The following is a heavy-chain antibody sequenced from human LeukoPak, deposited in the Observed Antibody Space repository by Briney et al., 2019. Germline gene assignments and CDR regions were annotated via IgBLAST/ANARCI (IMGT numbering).Heavy chain of an antibody. CDR3: ARDIRVEQWLRPFDY. D-gene: IGHD6-19*01. J-gene: IGHJ4*02. V-gene: IGHV3-30*02. CDR2: IRYDGSNK. Sequence: GGSLRLSCAASGFTFSSYGMHWVRQAPGKGLEWVAFIRYDGSNKYYADSVKGRFTISRDNSKNTLYLQMNSLRAEDTAVYYCARDIRVEQWLRPFDYWGQGTLVTVSS. CDR1: GFTFSSYG.